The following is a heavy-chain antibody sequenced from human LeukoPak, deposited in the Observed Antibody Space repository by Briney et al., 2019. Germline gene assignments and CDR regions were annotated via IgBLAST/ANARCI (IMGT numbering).Heavy chain of an antibody. CDR3: ARERYYDSSGYHY. CDR2: INPNSGGT. D-gene: IGHD3-22*01. V-gene: IGHV1-2*02. Sequence: ASVKVSCKASGYTFTGYYMHWVRQAPGQGLEWMGWINPNSGGTNYAQKFQGRVTMTRDTSISTAYMELSRLRSDDTAVYYCARERYYDSSGYHYWGQGTLVTVSS. CDR1: GYTFTGYY. J-gene: IGHJ4*02.